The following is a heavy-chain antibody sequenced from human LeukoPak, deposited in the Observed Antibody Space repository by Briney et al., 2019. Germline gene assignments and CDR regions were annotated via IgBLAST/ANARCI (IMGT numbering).Heavy chain of an antibody. CDR1: GFTFTDYY. CDR3: VRERITKAFDL. CDR2: INPHSGVT. J-gene: IGHJ4*02. Sequence: GASVKVSCKASGFTFTDYYMHWVRLAPGQGLEWMGYINPHSGVTSFPQKFRGRVTLTTDTSISAAYMELSSLISDDTAMYYCVRERITKAFDLWGQGALVTVSS. V-gene: IGHV1-2*02.